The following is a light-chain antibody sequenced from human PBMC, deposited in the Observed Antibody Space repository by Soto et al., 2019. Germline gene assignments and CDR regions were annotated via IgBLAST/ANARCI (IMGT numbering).Light chain of an antibody. V-gene: IGKV3-15*01. CDR3: QQYDYWWT. J-gene: IGKJ1*01. CDR1: QSVTSN. Sequence: EVVMTQSPGAVSVSPGERATLSCRASQSVTSNVAWYQQKPGQSPRLLIYRASARATGFPARFSGSGSGTEFTLTISSLQSEDFGIYYCQQYDYWWTFGQGTKVDIK. CDR2: RAS.